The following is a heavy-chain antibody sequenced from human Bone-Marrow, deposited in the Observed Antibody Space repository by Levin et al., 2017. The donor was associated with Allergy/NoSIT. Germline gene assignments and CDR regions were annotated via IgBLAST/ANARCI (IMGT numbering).Heavy chain of an antibody. CDR2: ITGSAATS. J-gene: IGHJ4*01. D-gene: IGHD2-21*02. CDR3: TKDRRFTVTADFDN. Sequence: GESLKISCAASGFTFTSYAMAWVRQAPGKGLEWVASITGSAATSYYADSVKGRFTISKDNPKNALVLQMNSLRPEDTADYYCTKDRRFTVTADFDNWGHGTRVTVSS. CDR1: GFTFTSYA. V-gene: IGHV3-23*01.